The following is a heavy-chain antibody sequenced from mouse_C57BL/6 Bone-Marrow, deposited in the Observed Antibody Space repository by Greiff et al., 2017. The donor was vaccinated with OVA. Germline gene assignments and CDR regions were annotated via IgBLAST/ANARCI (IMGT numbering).Heavy chain of an antibody. CDR1: GYPFTDYY. CDR2: INPNNGGT. V-gene: IGHV1-26*01. D-gene: IGHD2-3*01. J-gene: IGHJ1*03. CDR3: ARDDGYLYWYFDV. Sequence: VQLQQSGPELVKPGSSVKISCKASGYPFTDYYMNWVKQSHGKSLAWIGDINPNNGGTSYNQKFKGKATLTVDKSSSTAYMELRSLTSEDSAVYYCARDDGYLYWYFDVWGTGTTVTVSS.